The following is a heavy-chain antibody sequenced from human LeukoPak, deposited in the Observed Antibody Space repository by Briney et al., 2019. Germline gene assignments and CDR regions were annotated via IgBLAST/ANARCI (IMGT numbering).Heavy chain of an antibody. CDR1: GFSFTSYA. J-gene: IGHJ4*02. D-gene: IGHD1-1*01. Sequence: GGSLRLSCAASGFSFTSYAMHWVRQAPGKGLEYVSEISDNGGTTYYANSVKGRFTISRDNSKNTLYLQMGSLRPEDMAVYYCARRPGTSQFDYWGQGTLATVSS. CDR2: ISDNGGTT. CDR3: ARRPGTSQFDY. V-gene: IGHV3-64*01.